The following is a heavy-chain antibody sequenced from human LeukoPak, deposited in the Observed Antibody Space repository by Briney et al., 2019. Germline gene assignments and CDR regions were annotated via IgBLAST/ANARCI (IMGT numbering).Heavy chain of an antibody. CDR3: ARQIASAGTAGFDF. CDR1: GGSISSYY. CDR2: IYSTGST. J-gene: IGHJ4*02. Sequence: PSETLSLTCTVSGGSISSYYWSWIRQPAGKGLEWIGRIYSTGSTNYNPSLKSRVTMSVDTSKNQFSLRLRSVTAANTAVYYCARQIASAGTAGFDFWGQGALVTVSS. V-gene: IGHV4-4*07. D-gene: IGHD6-13*01.